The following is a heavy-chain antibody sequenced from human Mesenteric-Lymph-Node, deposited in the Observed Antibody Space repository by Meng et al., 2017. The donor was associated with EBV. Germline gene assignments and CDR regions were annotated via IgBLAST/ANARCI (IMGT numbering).Heavy chain of an antibody. V-gene: IGHV1-18*01. D-gene: IGHD2-2*01. CDR2: ISTFNGNP. J-gene: IGHJ4*02. CDR3: VRNQHT. CDR1: GYNFTSYG. Sequence: QAQLVHSGPEVRQPGASVTVSCKASGYNFTSYGISWVRQAPGQGLEWMGWISTFNGNPNYAQKFQGRVTMTTDKSTSTAYMELRSLSSDDTAVYYCVRNQHTWGQGTLVTVS.